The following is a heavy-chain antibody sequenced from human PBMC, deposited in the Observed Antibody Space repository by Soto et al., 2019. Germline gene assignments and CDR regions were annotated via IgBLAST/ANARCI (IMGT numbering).Heavy chain of an antibody. V-gene: IGHV4-59*12. CDR2: IYYSGST. CDR3: ASTRTRREYNRYLQTQFFDY. CDR1: GGSMSSYY. D-gene: IGHD1-20*01. J-gene: IGHJ4*02. Sequence: PSETLSLTCTVSGGSMSSYYWSWIRQPPGKGLEWIGNIYYSGSTKYNPSLKSRVTISVDASKNQFSLRLSSVTAADTAVYYCASTRTRREYNRYLQTQFFDYWGQGTLVTVSS.